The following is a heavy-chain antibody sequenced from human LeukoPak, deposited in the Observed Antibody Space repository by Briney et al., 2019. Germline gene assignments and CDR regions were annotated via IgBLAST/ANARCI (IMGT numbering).Heavy chain of an antibody. V-gene: IGHV3-9*01. J-gene: IGHJ5*02. CDR1: GFTFDDYA. Sequence: GSSLRLLCAASGFTFDDYAMHWVRQAPGKGLEWVSGLSWNSCSIRYADSVKGRFTISRDNAKNSLYMQMNSLRAEDTALYYCAKDMGSASTGGFDPWGQGTLVTVSS. CDR2: LSWNSCSI. CDR3: AKDMGSASTGGFDP. D-gene: IGHD2-15*01.